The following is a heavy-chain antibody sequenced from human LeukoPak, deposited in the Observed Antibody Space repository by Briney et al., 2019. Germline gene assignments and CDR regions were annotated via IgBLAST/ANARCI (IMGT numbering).Heavy chain of an antibody. CDR1: GGTISSYS. CDR3: ARDLNYFDF. CDR2: IYYSGST. V-gene: IGHV4-59*01. Sequence: PETLSLTCTVSGGTISSYSWSWVRQPPGKGLEGIGDIYYSGSTNNNPSLRSRVTISVDTSKNQFSLKLSSVTAADTAVYYCARDLNYFDFWGQGTLVTVSS. J-gene: IGHJ4*02.